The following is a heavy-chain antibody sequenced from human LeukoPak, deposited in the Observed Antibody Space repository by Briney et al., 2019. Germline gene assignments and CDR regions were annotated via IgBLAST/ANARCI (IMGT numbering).Heavy chain of an antibody. CDR1: GFIFSSYG. J-gene: IGHJ6*04. D-gene: IGHD3-10*02. CDR3: AELGITMIGGV. Sequence: SGGSLRLSCAASGFIFSSYGMSWVRQAPGKGLEWVSATSGSGGSTYYADSVKGRFTISRDNSKNTLYLQMNSLRAEDTAVYYCAELGITMIGGVWGKGTTVTISS. CDR2: TSGSGGST. V-gene: IGHV3-23*01.